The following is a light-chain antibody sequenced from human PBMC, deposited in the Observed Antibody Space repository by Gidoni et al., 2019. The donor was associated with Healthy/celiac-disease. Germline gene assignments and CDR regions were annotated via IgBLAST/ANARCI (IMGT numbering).Light chain of an antibody. CDR3: QQRSNWLT. CDR1: QSVSSY. CDR2: DAS. Sequence: IVFTQSPATLSLSPGERATLSCRASQSVSSYLAWYQQKPGQATRLLIYDASNRATGIPARFSGSGYGTDFTLTISSLEPEDFAVYYCQQRSNWLTFGGGTKVEIK. J-gene: IGKJ4*01. V-gene: IGKV3-11*01.